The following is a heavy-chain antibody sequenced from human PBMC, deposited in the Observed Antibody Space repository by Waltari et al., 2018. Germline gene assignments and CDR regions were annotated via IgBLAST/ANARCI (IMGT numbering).Heavy chain of an antibody. V-gene: IGHV1-2*02. D-gene: IGHD2-2*01. CDR2: INPNSRGT. CDR1: GYTFTGYY. J-gene: IGHJ4*02. Sequence: QVQLVQSGAEVKKPGASVKVSCKASGYTFTGYYMHWVRQAPGQGLEWMGWINPNSRGTNYAQKFQGRVTMTRDTSISTAYMELSRLRSDDTAVYYCAGVSGSYQLLFAFDYWGQGTLVTVSS. CDR3: AGVSGSYQLLFAFDY.